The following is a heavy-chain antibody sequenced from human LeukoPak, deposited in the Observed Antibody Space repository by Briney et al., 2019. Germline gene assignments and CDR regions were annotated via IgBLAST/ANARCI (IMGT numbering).Heavy chain of an antibody. CDR1: GYTFTSYG. J-gene: IGHJ4*02. V-gene: IGHV1-18*01. CDR3: ARIGTITMVRGDSYYFDY. Sequence: ASVKVSCKASGYTFTSYGISWVRQAPGQGLEWMGWISAYNGNTNYAQKLQGRVTMTTDTSTSTAYMELRSLRSDDTAVYYCARIGTITMVRGDSYYFDYWGQGTLVTVSS. CDR2: ISAYNGNT. D-gene: IGHD3-10*01.